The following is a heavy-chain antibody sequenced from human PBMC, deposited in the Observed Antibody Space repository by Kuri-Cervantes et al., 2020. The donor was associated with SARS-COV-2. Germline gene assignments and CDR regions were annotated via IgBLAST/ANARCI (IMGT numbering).Heavy chain of an antibody. CDR2: ISYDGSNK. CDR1: GFTFSSYA. Sequence: GESLKISCAASGFTFSSYAMHWVRQAPGKGLEWVAVISYDGSNKYYADSVKGRFTISRDNSKNTLYLQMNSLRAEDTAVYYCARGADSSGFVPDYWGQGTLVTVSS. J-gene: IGHJ4*02. CDR3: ARGADSSGFVPDY. D-gene: IGHD3-22*01. V-gene: IGHV3-30-3*01.